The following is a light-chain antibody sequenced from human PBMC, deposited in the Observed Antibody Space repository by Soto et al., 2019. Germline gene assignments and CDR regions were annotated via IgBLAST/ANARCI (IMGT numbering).Light chain of an antibody. CDR2: DAS. Sequence: DFQMTQSPSTLSASVGDRVTITCRASQNIRRRLAWFQQKPGKAPKLLIYDASSLESGVPRRFSGSGSGTEFTLTIIILQTDDFSTYNCQQYHSYWTFGQGTKGE. V-gene: IGKV1-5*01. J-gene: IGKJ1*01. CDR3: QQYHSYWT. CDR1: QNIRRR.